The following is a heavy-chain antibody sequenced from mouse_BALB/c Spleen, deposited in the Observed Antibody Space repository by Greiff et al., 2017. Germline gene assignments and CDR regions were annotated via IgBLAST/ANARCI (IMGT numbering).Heavy chain of an antibody. CDR1: GFSLTSYG. CDR2: IWSGGST. CDR3: ARTGTGYYAMDY. D-gene: IGHD4-1*01. Sequence: QVQLQQSGPGLVQPSQSLSITSTVSGFSLTSYGVHWVRQSPGKGLEWLGVIWSGGSTDYNAAFISRLSISKDNSKSQVFFKMNSLQANDTAIYYCARTGTGYYAMDYWGQGTSVTVSS. V-gene: IGHV2-2*02. J-gene: IGHJ4*01.